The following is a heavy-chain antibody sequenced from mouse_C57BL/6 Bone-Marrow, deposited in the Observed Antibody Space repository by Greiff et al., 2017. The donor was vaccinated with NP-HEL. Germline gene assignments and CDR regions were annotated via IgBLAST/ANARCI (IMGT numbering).Heavy chain of an antibody. CDR3: AKKRIYYGNEDYAMDY. V-gene: IGHV2-4*01. J-gene: IGHJ4*01. Sequence: VQLQESGPGLVQPSQSLSITCTVSGFSLTSYGVHWVRQPPGKGLEWLGVIWSGGSTDYNAAFISRLSISKDNSKSQVFFKMNSLQADDTAIYYCAKKRIYYGNEDYAMDYWGQGTSVTVSS. CDR2: IWSGGST. D-gene: IGHD2-1*01. CDR1: GFSLTSYG.